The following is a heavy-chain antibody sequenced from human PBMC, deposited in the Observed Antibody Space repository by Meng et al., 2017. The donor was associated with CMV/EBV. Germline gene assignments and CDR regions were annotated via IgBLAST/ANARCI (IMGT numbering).Heavy chain of an antibody. CDR3: ASRNTLGYCTNGVCGEVDY. Sequence: TCGRYGISWGRRAPGQGVEGRGGISPIFGTENYAQKFQGRVTITTDESTSTAYMELSSLRSEDTAVYYCASRNTLGYCTNGVCGEVDYWGQGTLVTVSS. CDR2: ISPIFGTE. D-gene: IGHD2-8*01. V-gene: IGHV1-69*05. CDR1: TCGRYG. J-gene: IGHJ4*02.